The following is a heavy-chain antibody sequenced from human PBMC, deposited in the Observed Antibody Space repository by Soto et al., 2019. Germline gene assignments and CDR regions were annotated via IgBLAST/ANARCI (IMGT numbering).Heavy chain of an antibody. J-gene: IGHJ4*02. V-gene: IGHV3-30*18. CDR3: AKRVGGDGWAPGY. Sequence: QVQLVESGGGVVQPGRSLRLSCAASGFTFSNNAMHWVRQPPGKGLEWVAAIPYAGSNKYYADSVKGRFTISRDNSKNTLYLQMNSLRAEDTAMYYCAKRVGGDGWAPGYWGQGTLVTVSS. CDR1: GFTFSNNA. CDR2: IPYAGSNK. D-gene: IGHD3-10*01.